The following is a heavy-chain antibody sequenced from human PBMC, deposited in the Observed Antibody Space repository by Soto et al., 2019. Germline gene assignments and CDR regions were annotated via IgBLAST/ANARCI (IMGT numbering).Heavy chain of an antibody. CDR2: ISSSSSYI. CDR3: ARVNQWGDSSSSEN. Sequence: MNWVRQAPGKGLEWVSSISSSSSYIYYADSVKGRFTISRDNAKNSLYLQMNSLRAEDTAVYYCARVNQWGDSSSSENWGQGTLVTVSS. J-gene: IGHJ4*02. D-gene: IGHD6-6*01. V-gene: IGHV3-21*01.